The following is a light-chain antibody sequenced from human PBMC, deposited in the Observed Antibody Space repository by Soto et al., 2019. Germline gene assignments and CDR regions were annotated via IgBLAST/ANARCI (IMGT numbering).Light chain of an antibody. CDR2: KAS. J-gene: IGKJ4*01. Sequence: DIQMTQSPSTLSASVGDRVTITCRASQSTSSWLAWYQQKPGKVPKLVMSKASILESGVPSRFSGSGSGTEFTLTISSLQPDDFATYYCQQYNTYTLTFGGGTKVEIK. V-gene: IGKV1-5*03. CDR1: QSTSSW. CDR3: QQYNTYTLT.